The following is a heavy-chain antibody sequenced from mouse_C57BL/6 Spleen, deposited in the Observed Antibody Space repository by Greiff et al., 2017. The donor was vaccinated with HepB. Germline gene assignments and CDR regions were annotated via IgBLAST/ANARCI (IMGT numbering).Heavy chain of an antibody. Sequence: EVKLVESGGGLVQPGGSLSLSCAASGFTFTDYYMSWVRQPPGKALEWLGFIRNKANGYTTEYSASVKGRFTISRDNSQSILYLQMNALRAEDSAAYYCARSVDYDPTLFAYWGQGTLVTVSA. D-gene: IGHD2-4*01. CDR3: ARSVDYDPTLFAY. CDR2: IRNKANGYTT. CDR1: GFTFTDYY. J-gene: IGHJ3*01. V-gene: IGHV7-3*01.